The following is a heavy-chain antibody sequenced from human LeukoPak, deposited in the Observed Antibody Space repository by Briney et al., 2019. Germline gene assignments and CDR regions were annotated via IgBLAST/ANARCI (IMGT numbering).Heavy chain of an antibody. CDR1: GFTFGDNA. V-gene: IGHV3-49*04. D-gene: IGHD6-19*01. CDR3: TRGIAKTGMNC. CDR2: IRSKTYGETT. Sequence: GRSLRLSCTASGFTFGDNAMTWVRQAPGRGLEWVGFIRSKTYGETTEYAASVKGRFTISRDDSKSIAYLQMNSLRSEDTAVYYCTRGIAKTGMNCWGQGTLVTVSA. J-gene: IGHJ4*02.